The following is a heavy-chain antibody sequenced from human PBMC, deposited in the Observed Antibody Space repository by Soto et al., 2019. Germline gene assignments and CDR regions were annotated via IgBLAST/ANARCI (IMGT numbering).Heavy chain of an antibody. J-gene: IGHJ5*02. CDR2: IYHTGNA. CDR1: GGSISSSSYY. CDR3: ARDFFDSSDYTTNWFDP. V-gene: IGHV4-39*01. Sequence: SETLSLTCTVSGGSISSSSYYWGWIRQPPGKGLEWIGSIYHTGNAYYNPSLESRVTISVDTSKNQFSLKLTSVTAADAALYYCARDFFDSSDYTTNWFDPWGQGTLVT. D-gene: IGHD3-22*01.